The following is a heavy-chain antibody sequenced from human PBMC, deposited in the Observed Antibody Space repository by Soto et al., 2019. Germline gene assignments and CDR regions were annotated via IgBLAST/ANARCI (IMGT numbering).Heavy chain of an antibody. CDR1: GFTFSNYY. Sequence: GGSLRLSCAASGFTFSNYYMSWVRQAPGKGLEWVSYISSIGTNRYYAESVEGRFTISRDNAKKSLYLQMNSLRAEDTAVYYCARDREYSPYGLDVWGQGTTVTVSS. V-gene: IGHV3-11*01. J-gene: IGHJ6*02. CDR3: ARDREYSPYGLDV. CDR2: ISSIGTNR. D-gene: IGHD5-12*01.